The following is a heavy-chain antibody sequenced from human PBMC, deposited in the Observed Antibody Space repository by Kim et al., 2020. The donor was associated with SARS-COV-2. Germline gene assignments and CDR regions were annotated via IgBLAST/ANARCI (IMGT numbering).Heavy chain of an antibody. V-gene: IGHV4-31*03. CDR1: GGSISSGGYY. D-gene: IGHD3-9*01. Sequence: SETLSLTCTVSGGSISSGGYYWSWIRQHPGKGLEWIGYIYYSGSTYYNPSLKSRVTISVDTSKNQFSLKLSSVTAADTAVYYCARDGPPQDDILTGYRMPYYYGMDVWGQGTTVTVSS. CDR3: ARDGPPQDDILTGYRMPYYYGMDV. CDR2: IYYSGST. J-gene: IGHJ6*02.